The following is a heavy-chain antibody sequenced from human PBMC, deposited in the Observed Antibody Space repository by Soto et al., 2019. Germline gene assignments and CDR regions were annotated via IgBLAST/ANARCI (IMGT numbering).Heavy chain of an antibody. V-gene: IGHV1-69*02. D-gene: IGHD2-15*01. Sequence: QVQLVQSGAEVKKPGSSVKVSCKASGGTFSRYTISWVRQAPGQGLEWMGRIIPILDIPNYAQNFQGRVTIPQDKSTSTAYMELSSLRSDDTAVYYCASHFTGVLVLGASPPGGDNYGWDVWGQGTTVTVSS. CDR2: IIPILDIP. CDR3: ASHFTGVLVLGASPPGGDNYGWDV. J-gene: IGHJ6*02. CDR1: GGTFSRYT.